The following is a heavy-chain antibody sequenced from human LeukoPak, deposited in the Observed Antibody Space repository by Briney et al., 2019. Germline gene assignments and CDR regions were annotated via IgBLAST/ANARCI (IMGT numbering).Heavy chain of an antibody. CDR2: INSDGSRT. CDR1: GFTFSSYW. J-gene: IGHJ5*02. V-gene: IGHV3-74*01. D-gene: IGHD3-10*01. Sequence: GGSLRLSCAASGFTFSSYWMHWVRQAPGKGLVWVAHINSDGSRTNYADSVKGRFAVSRDNAKNMLYLQVNSLRAEDTAVYYCARVRGESPRWFDPWGQGTLVTVSS. CDR3: ARVRGESPRWFDP.